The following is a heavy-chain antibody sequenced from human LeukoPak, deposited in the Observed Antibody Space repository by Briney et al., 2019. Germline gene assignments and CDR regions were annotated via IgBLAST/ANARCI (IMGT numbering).Heavy chain of an antibody. D-gene: IGHD5-24*01. Sequence: SETLSLTCTVSGVSISSSNNFWGWIRQPPGKGLEWIGSMHYRGTTYYIPSLKSRVTISVDTSKNQFSLKLSSVTAADTAVYYCARHEEEDGYNAKTFDFWGQGALVTVSS. J-gene: IGHJ4*02. CDR3: ARHEEEDGYNAKTFDF. CDR2: MHYRGTT. V-gene: IGHV4-39*01. CDR1: GVSISSSNNF.